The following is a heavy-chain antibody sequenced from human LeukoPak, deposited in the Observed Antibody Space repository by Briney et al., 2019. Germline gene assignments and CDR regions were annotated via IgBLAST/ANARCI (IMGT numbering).Heavy chain of an antibody. D-gene: IGHD4-11*01. CDR1: GYTFTSND. J-gene: IGHJ6*03. CDR2: MNPNSANT. CDR3: ARTVTGYYYMDV. Sequence: ASVKVSCKASGYTFTSNDINWVRQATGQGLEWMGWMNPNSANTGYAQKFQGRVTTTADESTSTAHMELSSLRSEDTAVYYCARTVTGYYYMDVWGKGTTVTVSS. V-gene: IGHV1-8*03.